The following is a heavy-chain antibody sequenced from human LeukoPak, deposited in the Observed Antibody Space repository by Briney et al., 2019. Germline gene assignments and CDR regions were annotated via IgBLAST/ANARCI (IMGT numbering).Heavy chain of an antibody. J-gene: IGHJ5*02. CDR1: GGSISSYY. V-gene: IGHV4-4*07. CDR3: ARDPPYYYGSGIDVWFDP. Sequence: SETLPLTCTVSGGSISSYYWSWIRQPAGKGLEWIGRIYTSGSTNYNPSLKSRVTMSVDTSKNQFSLKLSSVTAADTAVYYCARDPPYYYGSGIDVWFDPWGQGTLVTVSS. CDR2: IYTSGST. D-gene: IGHD3-10*01.